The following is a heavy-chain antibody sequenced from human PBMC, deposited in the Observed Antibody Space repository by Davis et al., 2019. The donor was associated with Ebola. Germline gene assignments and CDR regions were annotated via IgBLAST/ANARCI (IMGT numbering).Heavy chain of an antibody. CDR3: AREDKVVPAAIEVYYYYGMDV. D-gene: IGHD2-2*01. J-gene: IGHJ6*02. CDR1: GYTFTSYY. CDR2: INPSGGST. V-gene: IGHV1-46*01. Sequence: ASVKVSCKASGYTFTSYYMHWVRQAPGQGLEWMGIINPSGGSTSYAQKFQGRVTMTRDTSTSTVYMELSSLRSEDTAVYYCAREDKVVPAAIEVYYYYGMDVWGQGTTVTVSS.